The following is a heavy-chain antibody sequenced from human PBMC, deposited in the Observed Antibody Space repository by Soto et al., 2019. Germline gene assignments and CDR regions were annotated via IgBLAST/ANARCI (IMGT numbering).Heavy chain of an antibody. V-gene: IGHV4-31*03. CDR1: GGSVNSDSYY. J-gene: IGHJ6*02. Sequence: PSETLSLTCIVSGGSVNSDSYYWSWIRQHPGKGLEWIGYIYYSGSTYYNPSLKSRVTISVDTSKNQFSLKLSSVTAADTAVYYCARDLDPKRRGDYYYYGMDVWGQGTTVTVSS. CDR3: ARDLDPKRRGDYYYYGMDV. CDR2: IYYSGST. D-gene: IGHD3-3*01.